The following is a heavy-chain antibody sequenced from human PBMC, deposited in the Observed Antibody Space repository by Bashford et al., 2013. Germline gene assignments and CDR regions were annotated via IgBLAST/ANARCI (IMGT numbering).Heavy chain of an antibody. D-gene: IGHD3-10*01. Sequence: GESLKISCKASGYNFRSHWIGWVRQRPGKSLEYLGVIYPGDSQTRYGPSFQGRFTISRDNSKRTLYLQMNSLSADDTAVYFCAKGRGSMFREPFDFWGQGTLVTVSS. CDR1: GYNFRSHW. CDR2: IYPGDSQT. J-gene: IGHJ4*02. V-gene: IGHV5-51*01. CDR3: AKGRGSMFREPFDF.